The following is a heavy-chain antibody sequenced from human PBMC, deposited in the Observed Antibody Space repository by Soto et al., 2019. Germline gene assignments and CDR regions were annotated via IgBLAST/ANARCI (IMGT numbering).Heavy chain of an antibody. D-gene: IGHD3-22*01. V-gene: IGHV2-5*02. J-gene: IGHJ4*02. CDR1: GFSLSTSGVG. CDR3: ARGDSTGYYPY. CDR2: IYWDDDK. Sequence: QITLKESGPTLVKPTQTLTLTCTFSGFSLSTSGVGVGWIRQPPGKALEWLALIYWDDDKRHSSSLKSRLTITKDTSKNQVVLTMTNMDPVDTATYYCARGDSTGYYPYWGQGTLVTVSS.